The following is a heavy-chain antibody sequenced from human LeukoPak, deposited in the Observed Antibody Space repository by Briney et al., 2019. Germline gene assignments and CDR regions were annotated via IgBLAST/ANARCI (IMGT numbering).Heavy chain of an antibody. V-gene: IGHV3-33*06. J-gene: IGHJ6*03. Sequence: GGSLRLSCAASGFTFSSYGMHWVRQAPGKGLEWVAVIWYDGSNKYYADSVKGRFTISRDNSKNTLYLQMNSLRAEDTAVYYCAKDANLFGVVIIPLDYYMDVWGKGTTVTVSS. CDR3: AKDANLFGVVIIPLDYYMDV. CDR1: GFTFSSYG. CDR2: IWYDGSNK. D-gene: IGHD3-3*01.